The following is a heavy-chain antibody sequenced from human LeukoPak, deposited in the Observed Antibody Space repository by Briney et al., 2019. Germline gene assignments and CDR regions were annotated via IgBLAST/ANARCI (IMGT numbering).Heavy chain of an antibody. CDR2: IIAMIGTA. CDR3: AIFQGTYGDNGNDH. Sequence: SVKVSCKASGGTFSGYAINWVRRAPGQGLEWMGGIIAMIGTAKYAQRFQGRVTITADESTSTAYMEVSSLRSGDTAVYYCAIFQGTYGDNGNDHWGQGTLVIVSS. D-gene: IGHD4-17*01. J-gene: IGHJ4*02. V-gene: IGHV1-69*13. CDR1: GGTFSGYA.